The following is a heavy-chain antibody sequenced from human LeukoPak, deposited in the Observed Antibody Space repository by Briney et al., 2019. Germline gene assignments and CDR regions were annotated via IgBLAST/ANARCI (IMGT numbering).Heavy chain of an antibody. CDR1: GFTFSSYW. Sequence: GGSLRLPCAASGFTFSSYWMHWVRQAPGKGLVWVSRINSDGSSTSYADSVKGRFTISRDNAKSTLYLQMNSLRAEDTAVYYCARHLDPDCLDYWGQGTLVTVSS. CDR2: INSDGSST. J-gene: IGHJ4*02. CDR3: ARHLDPDCLDY. D-gene: IGHD2-21*02. V-gene: IGHV3-74*01.